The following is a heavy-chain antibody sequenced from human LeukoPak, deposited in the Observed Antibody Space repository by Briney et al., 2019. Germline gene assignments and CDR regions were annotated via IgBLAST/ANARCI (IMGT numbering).Heavy chain of an antibody. CDR1: GFTFSSYG. J-gene: IGHJ4*02. Sequence: PGGSLRLSCAASGFTFSSYGMDWVRQAPGKGLEWVAFIRFDGRDKYYADSVKGRFTISRDNSENTVDLQMNSLRIEDTAVYYCAEDRYSTSSAFTINPFDYWGQGILVTVSS. CDR2: IRFDGRDK. V-gene: IGHV3-30*02. D-gene: IGHD6-13*01. CDR3: AEDRYSTSSAFTINPFDY.